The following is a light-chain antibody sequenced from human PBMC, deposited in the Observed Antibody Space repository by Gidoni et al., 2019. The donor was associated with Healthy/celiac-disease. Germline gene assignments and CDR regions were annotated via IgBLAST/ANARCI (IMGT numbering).Light chain of an antibody. CDR1: QSLLHSNGYNY. CDR2: LGS. Sequence: DIVMTQSPLSLPVTPGEPASISCRSSQSLLHSNGYNYLDWYLQKPGQSPQLLIYLGSNRASGVPDRFSGSGSGTDFTLKISRVEAEDVGVYYCMQALQTLFLLFTFGPGTKVDIK. J-gene: IGKJ3*01. CDR3: MQALQTLFLLFT. V-gene: IGKV2-28*01.